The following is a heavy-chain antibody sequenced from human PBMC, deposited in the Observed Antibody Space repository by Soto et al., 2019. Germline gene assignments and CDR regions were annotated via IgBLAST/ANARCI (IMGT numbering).Heavy chain of an antibody. D-gene: IGHD2-15*01. CDR2: IHAGTGNT. V-gene: IGHV1-3*01. Sequence: QVQVVQSRAEVKKPGASVKVSCKASGFTFTTYASHWVRQAPGQRHERRGWIHAGTGNTKSSQKVQDGLSITRETSAGTGYRDLSSVRSEDSAVYYCARDRCRGDGDDLDWWGQGTRVTAS. CDR1: GFTFTTYA. CDR3: ARDRCRGDGDDLDW. J-gene: IGHJ4*02.